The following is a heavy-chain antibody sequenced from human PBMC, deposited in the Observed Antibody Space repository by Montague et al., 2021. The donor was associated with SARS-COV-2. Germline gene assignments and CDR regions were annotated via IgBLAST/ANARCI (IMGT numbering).Heavy chain of an antibody. CDR3: ARAPDYDILAGVLTEGFDF. D-gene: IGHD3-9*01. CDR1: GGSFSGYY. CDR2: INHSGST. V-gene: IGHV4-34*01. Sequence: SETLSLTCAVYGGSFSGYYWSWIRQPPGKGLEWIGDINHSGSTTYNPSLKSRVTISVDTPKSQFSLEVSSVTAADTAVYFCARAPDYDILAGVLTEGFDFWGQGTLVTVSS. J-gene: IGHJ4*02.